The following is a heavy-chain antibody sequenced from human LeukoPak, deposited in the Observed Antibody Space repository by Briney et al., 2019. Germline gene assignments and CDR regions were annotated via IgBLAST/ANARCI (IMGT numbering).Heavy chain of an antibody. Sequence: SETLSLTCTVSGGSISSYYWSWIRQPPGKGLEWIGYIYYSGSTNYNPSPKSRVTISVDASKNQFSLKLSSVTAADTAVYYCARGDSSGYENAFDIWGQGTMVTVSS. CDR2: IYYSGST. J-gene: IGHJ3*02. V-gene: IGHV4-59*01. CDR3: ARGDSSGYENAFDI. CDR1: GGSISSYY. D-gene: IGHD3-22*01.